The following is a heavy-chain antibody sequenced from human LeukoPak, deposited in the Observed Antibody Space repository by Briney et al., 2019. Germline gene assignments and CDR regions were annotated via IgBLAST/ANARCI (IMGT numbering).Heavy chain of an antibody. Sequence: GGSLRLSCATSAFTFSSYWMHWVRQDPGKGMVWVSRINSDGSSRSYADYVKGRFTISRDDAKITLYLQMSSLSVDGTAIYYCTRGSPGYSSSWLDFWGQGILVTVSS. J-gene: IGHJ4*02. CDR1: AFTFSSYW. D-gene: IGHD6-13*01. CDR2: INSDGSSR. V-gene: IGHV3-74*01. CDR3: TRGSPGYSSSWLDF.